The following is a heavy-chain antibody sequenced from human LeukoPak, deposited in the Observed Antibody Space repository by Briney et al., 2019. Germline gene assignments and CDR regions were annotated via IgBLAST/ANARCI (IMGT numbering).Heavy chain of an antibody. J-gene: IGHJ4*02. D-gene: IGHD2-8*01. Sequence: PGGSLRLSCAASGFTLSSYWMHWVRQAPGKGLVWVSRINSDGSSTSYADSVKGRFTISRDNAKNTLYLQMNSLRAEDTAVYYCAKDRLEYSIQTPLDYWGQGTLVTVSS. V-gene: IGHV3-74*01. CDR3: AKDRLEYSIQTPLDY. CDR2: INSDGSST. CDR1: GFTLSSYW.